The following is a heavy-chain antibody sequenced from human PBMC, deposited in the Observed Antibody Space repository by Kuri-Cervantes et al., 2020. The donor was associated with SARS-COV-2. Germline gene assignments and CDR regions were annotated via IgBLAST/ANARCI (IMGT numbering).Heavy chain of an antibody. CDR3: ARGYRYNLPYFDY. D-gene: IGHD1-1*01. CDR2: ISYDASNK. V-gene: IGHV3-30-3*01. CDR1: GFIFSDYF. J-gene: IGHJ4*02. Sequence: GGSLRLSCAASGFIFSDYFLHWVRQAPGKGLEWVAVISYDASNKYYADSVKGRFTISRDNAKNSLYLQMNSPRAEDTAVYYCARGYRYNLPYFDYWGQGTLVTVSS.